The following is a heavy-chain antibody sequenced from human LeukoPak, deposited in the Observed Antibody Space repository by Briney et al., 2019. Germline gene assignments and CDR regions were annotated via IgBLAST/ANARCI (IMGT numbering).Heavy chain of an antibody. J-gene: IGHJ4*02. V-gene: IGHV3-13*01. CDR2: VGISGDT. CDR3: VRGGIQVSGIDEIDY. CDR1: GFTFRSYD. Sequence: GGALRLSCAASGFTFRSYDMHLVRQVTGKSLNCVSAVGISGDTYYAGSVKGRFTNSRENAKNSLYLQMNSLTAGDTAVYYCVRGGIQVSGIDEIDYWGQGTLVTVSS. D-gene: IGHD6-19*01.